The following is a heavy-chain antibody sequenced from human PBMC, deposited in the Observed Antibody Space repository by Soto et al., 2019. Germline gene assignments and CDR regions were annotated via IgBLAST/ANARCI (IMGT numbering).Heavy chain of an antibody. CDR1: GFTFSSYA. V-gene: IGHV3-23*01. CDR3: AKDGYSSSWLYYFDY. CDR2: ISGSGGST. D-gene: IGHD6-13*01. J-gene: IGHJ4*02. Sequence: GGSLRLSCAASGFTFSSYAMSWVRQAPGKGLEWVSAISGSGGSTYYADSVKGRFTISRDNSKNTLYLQMNSLRAEDTAVYYCAKDGYSSSWLYYFDYWGQGTLVTVSS.